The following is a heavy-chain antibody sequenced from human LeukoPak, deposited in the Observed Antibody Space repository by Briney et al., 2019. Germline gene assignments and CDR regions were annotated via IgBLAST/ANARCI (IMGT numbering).Heavy chain of an antibody. V-gene: IGHV4-59*08. CDR1: GGSISSYY. CDR3: GSGSYYFDY. D-gene: IGHD3-10*01. CDR2: IYYSGST. J-gene: IGHJ4*02. Sequence: SETLSLTCTVSGGSISSYYWSWIRQPPGKGLEWIGYIYYSGSTKYNPSLKSRVTISVDTSKNQFSLKLSSVTAADTAVYYCGSGSYYFDYWGQGALVTVST.